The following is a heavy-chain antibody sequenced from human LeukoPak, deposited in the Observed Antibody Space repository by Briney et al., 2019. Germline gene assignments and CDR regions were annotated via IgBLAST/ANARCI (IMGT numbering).Heavy chain of an antibody. V-gene: IGHV4-4*07. CDR1: GDPISRYY. CDR2: IYTSGST. Sequence: SETLSLTCTVSGDPISRYYWSWIRQPPGKGLEWIGRIYTSGSTNYNPSLKSRVTISVDTSKNQFSLKLSSVTAADTAVYYCARGRIAVAGVVVYPNYYFDYWGQGTLVTVSS. CDR3: ARGRIAVAGVVVYPNYYFDY. D-gene: IGHD6-19*01. J-gene: IGHJ4*02.